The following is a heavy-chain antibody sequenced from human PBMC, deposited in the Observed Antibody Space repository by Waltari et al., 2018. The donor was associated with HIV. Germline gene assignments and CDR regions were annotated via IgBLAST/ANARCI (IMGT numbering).Heavy chain of an antibody. CDR1: GFTFSNSG. CDR3: VKEHQYSHTWYSYYGMDV. V-gene: IGHV3-23*01. Sequence: EVQLLESGGGLVQTGGSLRPSCAASGFTFSNSGMNCVRQAPGKGLEWVSAISGSGGNTYYADSLKGRFTISRDNSKNTLYLQMNSLRAEDTAVYFCVKEHQYSHTWYSYYGMDVWGQGTTVTVSS. D-gene: IGHD6-13*01. J-gene: IGHJ6*02. CDR2: ISGSGGNT.